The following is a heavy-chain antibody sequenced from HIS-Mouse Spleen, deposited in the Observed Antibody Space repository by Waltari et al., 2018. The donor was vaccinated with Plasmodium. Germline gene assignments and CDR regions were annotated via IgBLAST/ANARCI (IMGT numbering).Heavy chain of an antibody. J-gene: IGHJ5*02. Sequence: QLQLQESGPGLVKPSATLSLPCTVSGGSISTSSYSCGWLRQPPGKGLEWIGCIHYSGSTYYNPSLKSRVTISVDTSKNQFSLKLSSVTAADTAVYYCARWVGNWFDPWGQGTLVTVSS. CDR1: GGSISTSSYS. CDR3: ARWVGNWFDP. V-gene: IGHV4-39*01. CDR2: IHYSGST. D-gene: IGHD1-26*01.